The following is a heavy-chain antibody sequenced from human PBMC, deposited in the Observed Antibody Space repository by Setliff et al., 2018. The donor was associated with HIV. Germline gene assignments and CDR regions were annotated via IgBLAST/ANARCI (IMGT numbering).Heavy chain of an antibody. CDR3: ATYSSSWPDY. V-gene: IGHV4-38-2*01. CDR2: IYYSGST. J-gene: IGHJ4*02. Sequence: SETLSLTCAVSGYSISSGYYWGWIRQPPGKGLEWIGSIYYSGSTYYNPSLKSRVTISVDTYKNQFSLKLSSVTAADTSVYYCATYSSSWPDYWGQGTLVTVSS. D-gene: IGHD6-13*01. CDR1: GYSISSGYY.